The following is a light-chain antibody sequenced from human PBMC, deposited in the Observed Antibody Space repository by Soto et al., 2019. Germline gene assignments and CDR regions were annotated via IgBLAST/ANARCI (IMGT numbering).Light chain of an antibody. CDR1: SSDVGGYNY. CDR3: SSYTSITSLGD. Sequence: SALSQPASVCGSPGQSITVSCTGTSSDVGGYNYVSWYQQHPGQAPKLMIYEVSNRPSGVYNRFSGSKSGNTASLTISGLQDEDEPDYYCSSYTSITSLGDFGTGTQVTV. CDR2: EVS. J-gene: IGLJ1*01. V-gene: IGLV2-14*01.